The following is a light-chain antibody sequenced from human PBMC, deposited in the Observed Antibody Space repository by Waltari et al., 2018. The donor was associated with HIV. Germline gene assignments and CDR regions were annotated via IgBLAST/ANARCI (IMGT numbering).Light chain of an antibody. Sequence: QSALTQPPSVSGSPGQSVTISCTGTSSDVGAYDRISWYHQPPGTAPKLMTYEVSYRPSGVPDRCSGSKSGTTASLTISGLQAEDEGDYYCSSYTSSNIYVFGTATTVTVL. V-gene: IGLV2-18*02. CDR1: SSDVGAYDR. J-gene: IGLJ1*01. CDR3: SSYTSSNIYV. CDR2: EVS.